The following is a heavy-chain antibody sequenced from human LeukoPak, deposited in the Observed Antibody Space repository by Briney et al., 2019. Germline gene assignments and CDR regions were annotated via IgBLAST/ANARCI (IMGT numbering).Heavy chain of an antibody. CDR1: GYIFTDYY. CDR2: INPNSGGT. V-gene: IGHV1-2*06. J-gene: IGHJ4*02. CDR3: ARARYCYTTSCPLDY. Sequence: PEASVKVSCKASGYIFTDYYIHWVRQAPGQGHEWMGRINPNSGGTNFAQKFQARVTMTSDTSISTAYMEVSGLESDDTAVYYCARARYCYTTSCPLDYWGQGTLVTVSS. D-gene: IGHD2-2*01.